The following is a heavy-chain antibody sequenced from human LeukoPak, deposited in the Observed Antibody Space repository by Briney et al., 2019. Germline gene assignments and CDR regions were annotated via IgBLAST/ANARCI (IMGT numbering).Heavy chain of an antibody. CDR2: ISSSSSTI. D-gene: IGHD3-22*01. V-gene: IGHV3-48*01. J-gene: IGHJ6*02. CDR1: GFTFSSYS. Sequence: GGSLRLSCAASGFTFSSYSMNWVRQAPGKGLEGVSYISSSSSTIYYADSVRGRFTISRDNAKNSLYMQMNSLRAEDTAVYYCARDWGYYYDTPYYYGMDFWGQGTTVTVSS. CDR3: ARDWGYYYDTPYYYGMDF.